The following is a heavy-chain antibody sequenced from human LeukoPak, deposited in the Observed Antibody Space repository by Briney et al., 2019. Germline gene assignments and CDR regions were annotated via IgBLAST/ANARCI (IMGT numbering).Heavy chain of an antibody. CDR1: GFTFSSYA. Sequence: PGGSLRLSCAASGFTFSSYAMNWVRQAPGKGLEWVSGTGSTGVSTFYADSVKGRFIVSRDNSKNTLSLQMNSLRAEDTAVYYCAKDPGVVPAHYFDYWGQGTLVTVSS. CDR2: TGSTGVST. CDR3: AKDPGVVPAHYFDY. D-gene: IGHD2-2*01. V-gene: IGHV3-23*01. J-gene: IGHJ4*02.